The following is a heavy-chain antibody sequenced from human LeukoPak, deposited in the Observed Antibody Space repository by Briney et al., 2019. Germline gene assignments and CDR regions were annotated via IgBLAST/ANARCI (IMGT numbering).Heavy chain of an antibody. CDR3: ARDAYDAATVFDY. CDR1: GFTFSSYS. V-gene: IGHV3-21*01. Sequence: GGSLRLSCAASGFTFSSYSMNWVRQAPGKGLEWVSSITSSSSYIYYAHSVKGRFTISKDNAKNSLYLQMTSLRAEDTAVYYCARDAYDAATVFDYWGQGTLVTVSS. J-gene: IGHJ4*02. D-gene: IGHD2-8*01. CDR2: ITSSSSYI.